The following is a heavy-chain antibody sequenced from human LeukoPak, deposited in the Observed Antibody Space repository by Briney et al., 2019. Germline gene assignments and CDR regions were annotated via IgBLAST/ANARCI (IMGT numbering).Heavy chain of an antibody. Sequence: GGSLRLSCAASGFTFSNYSMNWVRQAPGKGLEWVSSISFSGSYIYYADSLRGRITISRDNTKNSLYLQMNSLRAEDTAVYYCARRATTERGHSYGLDYWGQGTLVTVSS. D-gene: IGHD5-18*01. CDR2: ISFSGSYI. CDR1: GFTFSNYS. V-gene: IGHV3-21*01. CDR3: ARRATTERGHSYGLDY. J-gene: IGHJ4*01.